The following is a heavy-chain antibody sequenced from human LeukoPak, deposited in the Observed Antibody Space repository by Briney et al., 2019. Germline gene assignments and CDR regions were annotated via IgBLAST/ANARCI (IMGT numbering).Heavy chain of an antibody. J-gene: IGHJ4*02. CDR3: ARILLGTGESSLYRPSDY. CDR2: IKLDGSEL. CDR1: GFTFSYYW. V-gene: IGHV3-7*01. D-gene: IGHD3-16*02. Sequence: GGSLRLSCAASGFTFSYYWMTWVRQAPGKGLEWVASIKLDGSELHYVDSVKGRFTISRDNSENSLYLQMNSLRVEDMAVYHCARILLGTGESSLYRPSDYWGQGTLVTVSS.